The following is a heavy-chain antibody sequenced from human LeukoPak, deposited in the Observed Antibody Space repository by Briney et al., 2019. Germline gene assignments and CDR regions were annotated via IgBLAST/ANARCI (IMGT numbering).Heavy chain of an antibody. CDR3: ARAGFQTIAVAGAFDY. J-gene: IGHJ4*02. V-gene: IGHV1-46*03. CDR1: GYTFTSYY. Sequence: ASVKVSCKASGYTFTSYYMHWVRQAPGQGLEWMGIINPSGGSTSYAQKFQGRVTMTRDTSTSTVYMELGSLRSEDTAVYYCARAGFQTIAVAGAFDYWGQGTLVTVSS. CDR2: INPSGGST. D-gene: IGHD6-19*01.